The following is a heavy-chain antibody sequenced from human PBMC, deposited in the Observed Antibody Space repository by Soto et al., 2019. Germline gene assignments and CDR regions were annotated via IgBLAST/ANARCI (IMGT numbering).Heavy chain of an antibody. CDR3: ARSRGSPLNWFDP. CDR1: GYSFTSYW. V-gene: IGHV5-51*01. Sequence: GESLKISCKGSGYSFTSYWIGWVRQMPGKGLEWMGIINPGDSDTRYSPSFQGQVTISADKSISTAYVQWSSLKASDTAMYYCARSRGSPLNWFDPWGQGTLVTVSS. J-gene: IGHJ5*02. D-gene: IGHD2-2*01. CDR2: INPGDSDT.